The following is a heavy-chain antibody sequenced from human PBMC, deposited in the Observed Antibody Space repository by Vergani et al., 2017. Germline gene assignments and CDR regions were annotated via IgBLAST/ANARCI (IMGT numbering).Heavy chain of an antibody. V-gene: IGHV1-69*04. CDR1: GGTFSSYA. D-gene: IGHD6-19*01. CDR3: AREETVAAHGD. Sequence: QVQLVQSGAEVKKPGSSVKVSCKASGGTFSSYAISWVRQAPGQGLEWMGRIIPILGIANYAQNLQGRVTMTTDTSTSTAYMELRSLRSDDTAVYYCAREETVAAHGDWGQGTLVTVSS. CDR2: IIPILGIA. J-gene: IGHJ4*02.